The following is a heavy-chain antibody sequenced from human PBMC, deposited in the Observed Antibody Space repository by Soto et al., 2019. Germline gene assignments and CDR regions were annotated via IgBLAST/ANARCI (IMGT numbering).Heavy chain of an antibody. Sequence: EVQVVESGGGLVQPGGSLRLSCATSNFTFSAYAMTWVRQAPGAGLEWVSSISGSGGGTSYADSVKGRFSISRDNSKNTLYLRMNSLRVEDTAVYYCTRDPNGDHIGAFDFWGQGIVVTVSS. D-gene: IGHD4-17*01. CDR2: ISGSGGGT. J-gene: IGHJ3*01. V-gene: IGHV3-23*04. CDR3: TRDPNGDHIGAFDF. CDR1: NFTFSAYA.